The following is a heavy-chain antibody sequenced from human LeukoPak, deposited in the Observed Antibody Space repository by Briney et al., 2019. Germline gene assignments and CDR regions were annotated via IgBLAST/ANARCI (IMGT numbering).Heavy chain of an antibody. V-gene: IGHV1-8*01. CDR2: MNPNSGNT. CDR3: ARTIVVVPATKIWFDP. J-gene: IGHJ5*02. Sequence: ASVKVSCKASGYTFTSYDINWVRQATGQGLEWMGWMNPNSGNTGYAQKFQGRVTMTRNTSISTAYTELSSLRSEDTAVYYCARTIVVVPATKIWFDPWGQGTLVTVSS. CDR1: GYTFTSYD. D-gene: IGHD2-2*01.